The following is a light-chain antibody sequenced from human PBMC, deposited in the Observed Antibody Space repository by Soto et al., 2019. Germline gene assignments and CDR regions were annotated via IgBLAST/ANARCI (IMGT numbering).Light chain of an antibody. V-gene: IGKV1-5*03. CDR2: KAS. J-gene: IGKJ5*01. CDR3: QQYNSYLIT. Sequence: DIQMTQSPSTLSASVGDRVTITCRASQSISSWLAWYQQKPGKAPKLLVYKASSLESGGPSRFSGSGSGTEFKLTISSLQPDDFATYYCQQYNSYLITFGQGTRLEI. CDR1: QSISSW.